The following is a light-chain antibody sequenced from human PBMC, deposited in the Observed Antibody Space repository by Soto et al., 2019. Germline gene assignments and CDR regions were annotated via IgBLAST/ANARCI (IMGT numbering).Light chain of an antibody. V-gene: IGKV1-5*01. Sequence: DIQMTHSPSSLSASVGDRVTITCRASQSISSWLAWYQQKPGRAPNLLISGASSLQSGVPSRFSGSGSGTDFTLTISSLQPEDFATYYCQQYYSYPPTFGQGTKVDIK. CDR1: QSISSW. J-gene: IGKJ1*01. CDR3: QQYYSYPPT. CDR2: GAS.